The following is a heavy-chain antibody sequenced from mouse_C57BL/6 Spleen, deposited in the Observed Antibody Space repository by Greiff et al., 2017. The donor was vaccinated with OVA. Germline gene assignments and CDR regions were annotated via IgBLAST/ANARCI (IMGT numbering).Heavy chain of an antibody. CDR3: ARSPVLRSYYFDY. Sequence: QVHVKQSGPELVKPGASVKISCKASGYAFSSSWMNWVKQRPGKGLEWIGRIYPGDGDTNYNGKFKGKATLTADKSSSTAYMQLSSLTSEDSAVYFCARSPVLRSYYFDYWGQGTTLTVSS. CDR1: GYAFSSSW. J-gene: IGHJ2*01. D-gene: IGHD1-1*01. CDR2: IYPGDGDT. V-gene: IGHV1-82*01.